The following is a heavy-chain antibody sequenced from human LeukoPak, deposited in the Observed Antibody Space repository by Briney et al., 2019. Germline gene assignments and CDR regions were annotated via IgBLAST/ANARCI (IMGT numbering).Heavy chain of an antibody. CDR1: GFTFSSYW. Sequence: GGSLRLSCAASGFTFSSYWMHWVRQAPGKGLVWVSRINSDGSSTSYADSVKGRFTISRDNAKNTLYLQMNSLRAEDTAVYYCASNYGDYAGLAFDIWGQGTMVTVSS. D-gene: IGHD4-17*01. J-gene: IGHJ3*02. CDR3: ASNYGDYAGLAFDI. V-gene: IGHV3-74*01. CDR2: INSDGSST.